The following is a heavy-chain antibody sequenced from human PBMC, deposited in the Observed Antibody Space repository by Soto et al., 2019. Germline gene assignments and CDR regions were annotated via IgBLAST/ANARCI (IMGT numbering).Heavy chain of an antibody. D-gene: IGHD2-2*01. CDR3: ARTAHTTRGLMDV. CDR2: IEWVDDK. V-gene: IGHV2-70*01. Sequence: ESGPTLVNPTQTLTLTCTISGFSLSTSGMCVNWIRQPPGKALEWLALIEWVDDKFYSTSLKTRLTISKDTSKHQVVLTMTNMDPVDTATYYWARTAHTTRGLMDVWGQGTTVTVSS. CDR1: GFSLSTSGMC. J-gene: IGHJ6*02.